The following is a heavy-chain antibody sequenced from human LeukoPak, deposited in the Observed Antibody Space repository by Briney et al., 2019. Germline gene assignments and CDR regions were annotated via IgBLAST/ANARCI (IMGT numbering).Heavy chain of an antibody. J-gene: IGHJ4*02. CDR3: AKDNRRHYTSGPNPDSLH. CDR1: GLTFSSHW. D-gene: IGHD6-19*01. Sequence: GGSLRLSCAASGLTFSSHWMHWVRQAPGKGLVWVSRITNDGSSTTYADSVKGRFTISRDNAKNSLYLQMNSLRVEDTAFYYCAKDNRRHYTSGPNPDSLHWGQGALVTVSS. CDR2: ITNDGSST. V-gene: IGHV3-74*01.